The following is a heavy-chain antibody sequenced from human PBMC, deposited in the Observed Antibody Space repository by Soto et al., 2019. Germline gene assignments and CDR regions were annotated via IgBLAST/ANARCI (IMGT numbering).Heavy chain of an antibody. CDR3: AATYSTSWYWFDT. D-gene: IGHD6-13*01. Sequence: QVTVKESGPVLVKPTETLTLTCTVSGFSLSTAGLGVSWIRQPPGKALEWLAHIFSNDEKSYSTSLKSRLTISKDTSKSQVVLTMTNMDPVDTATYYCAATYSTSWYWFDTWGQGTLVTVSS. J-gene: IGHJ5*02. V-gene: IGHV2-26*01. CDR1: GFSLSTAGLG. CDR2: IFSNDEK.